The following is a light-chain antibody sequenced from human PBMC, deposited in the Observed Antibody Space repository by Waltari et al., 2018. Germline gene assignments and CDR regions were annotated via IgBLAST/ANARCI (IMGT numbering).Light chain of an antibody. V-gene: IGLV2-14*01. CDR3: SSYTRSSLLV. CDR1: SSDVGGYNY. J-gene: IGLJ2*01. CDR2: EVS. Sequence: QSALTQPASVSGSPGQSITISCTGTSSDVGGYNYVSWYQHHPGNAPKLMIYEVSNRHSGVSNLFSGSTSGNTASLTTSVLQAEDEADYYCSSYTRSSLLVFGGGTKLTVL.